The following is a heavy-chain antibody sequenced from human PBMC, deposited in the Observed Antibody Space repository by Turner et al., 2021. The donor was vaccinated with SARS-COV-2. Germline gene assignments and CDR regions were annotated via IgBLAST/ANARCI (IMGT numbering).Heavy chain of an antibody. CDR3: ASSLPAPGGVPGRLNY. J-gene: IGHJ4*02. CDR2: INPSGGST. CDR1: GYTFTDHF. V-gene: IGHV1-46*01. Sequence: QVQLLQSGAEVRKPGASVRVSCKTSGYTFTDHFLHWVRQAPGQGLEWMGIINPSGGSTNYAQKFQGRVTMTRDTSTSTVYMELSSLRSEDTAVYYCASSLPAPGGVPGRLNYWGQGALVTVSS. D-gene: IGHD2-8*02.